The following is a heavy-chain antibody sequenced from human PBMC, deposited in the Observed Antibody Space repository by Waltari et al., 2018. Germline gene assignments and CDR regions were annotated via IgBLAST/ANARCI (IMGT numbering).Heavy chain of an antibody. D-gene: IGHD2-2*01. CDR1: GFTFSSYW. J-gene: IGHJ4*02. CDR3: AATPAADFDY. V-gene: IGHV3-74*01. CDR2: INCEGGGT. Sequence: EVQLVESGGGLVQPGGSLRLSCAASGFTFSSYWMHWVRQAPGKGLVWVSRINCEGGGTSYANSLKGRFTISRDNAKNTLYLQMNSPRAEDTAVYYCAATPAADFDYWGQGTLVTVSS.